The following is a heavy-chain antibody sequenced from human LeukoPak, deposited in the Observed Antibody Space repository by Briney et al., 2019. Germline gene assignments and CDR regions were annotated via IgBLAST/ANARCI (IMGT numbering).Heavy chain of an antibody. D-gene: IGHD6-19*01. J-gene: IGHJ6*03. CDR2: ISHGGIT. V-gene: IGHV4-34*01. Sequence: PSETLSLTCVVYGGSLSGYYWSCIRQAPGKGLEWIGEISHGGITKYNPSLTSRVTISVDSSKKQLSLNLPSVTAADTAVYYCARGIAVAVDYYYYYMDVWGKGTTVTVSS. CDR3: ARGIAVAVDYYYYYMDV. CDR1: GGSLSGYY.